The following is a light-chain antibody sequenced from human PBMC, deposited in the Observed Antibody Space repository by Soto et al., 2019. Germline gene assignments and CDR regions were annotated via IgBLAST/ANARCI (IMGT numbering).Light chain of an antibody. J-gene: IGKJ5*01. Sequence: ELVMTQFPATLSVSPGESATLSCRASQSVSSKLAWYQQKPGQAPRLLIYDESTRATGIPARFSGSGSGTELNLTISSLQSEDFAVYYCQQYNNWPRTCGQGTRLEIK. CDR1: QSVSSK. CDR3: QQYNNWPRT. CDR2: DES. V-gene: IGKV3-15*01.